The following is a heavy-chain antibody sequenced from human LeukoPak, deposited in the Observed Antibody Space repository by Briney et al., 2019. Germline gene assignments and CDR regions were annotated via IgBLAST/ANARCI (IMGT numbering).Heavy chain of an antibody. CDR3: ARRGSGSYYDFDY. CDR1: GDTFTSYY. D-gene: IGHD3-10*01. V-gene: IGHV1-46*01. Sequence: ASVKVSCKASGDTFTSYYMHWLRQAPGQGLEWMGIINHSGGSTSYAQKFQGRVNITRDTYTSTVYMELSSLRSEDTAVYYCARRGSGSYYDFDYWGQGTLVTVSS. J-gene: IGHJ4*02. CDR2: INHSGGST.